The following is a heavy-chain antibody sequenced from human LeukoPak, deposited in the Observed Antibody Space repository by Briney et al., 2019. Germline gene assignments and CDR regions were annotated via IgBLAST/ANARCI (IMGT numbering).Heavy chain of an antibody. Sequence: GGSLRFSCAASGFTFSSDAMSCVRQAPGKGLEWVSAISGSGGSTYYADSVKGRFTISRDNSKNTLYLQMNSLRAEDTAVYYCAKDRRGYCSGGSCYPLEYWGQGTLVTVSS. CDR2: ISGSGGST. D-gene: IGHD2-15*01. CDR3: AKDRRGYCSGGSCYPLEY. CDR1: GFTFSSDA. V-gene: IGHV3-23*01. J-gene: IGHJ4*02.